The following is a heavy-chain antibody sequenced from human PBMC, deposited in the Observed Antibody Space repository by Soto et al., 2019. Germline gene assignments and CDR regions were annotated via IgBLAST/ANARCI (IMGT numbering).Heavy chain of an antibody. CDR3: AMVDVYVTPSPQDV. D-gene: IGHD3-16*01. CDR1: GYTLTSYV. CDR2: INAYNGNT. V-gene: IGHV1-18*01. Sequence: ASVKVSCKASGYTLTSYVIGGVRQAPGQGLEWMGWINAYNGNTNYAQNLQGRLTLTTDTSTTTAYMELRSLRSNDTAIYYCAMVDVYVTPSPQDVWGQGTTVTVSS. J-gene: IGHJ6*02.